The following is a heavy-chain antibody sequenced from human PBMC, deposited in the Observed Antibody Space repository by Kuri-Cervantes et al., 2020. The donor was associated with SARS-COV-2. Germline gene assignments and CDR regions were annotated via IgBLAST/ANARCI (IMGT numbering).Heavy chain of an antibody. D-gene: IGHD6-19*01. CDR2: INYSGSS. CDR3: ARLGSGWPGIDF. CDR1: GGPIGSDY. Sequence: SETLSLTCTVSGGPIGSDYWSWIRQPPGKGLEWIGFINYSGSSNYNPSLKSRVSISVDTSKNQFSLRLSSVTAADTAVYYCARLGSGWPGIDFWGQGTLVTVSS. V-gene: IGHV4-59*12. J-gene: IGHJ4*02.